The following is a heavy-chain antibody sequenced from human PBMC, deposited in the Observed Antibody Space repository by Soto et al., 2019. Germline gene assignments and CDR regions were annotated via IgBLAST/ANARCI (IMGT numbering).Heavy chain of an antibody. CDR2: IHPNSGET. Sequence: ASVKVSCKASGYTFTDHYINWVRQAPGHAPEYMGWIHPNSGETKYVERFQGRVTMTRDTSISTAYMELSRLRSDDTAVYYCARAITMIVVVPLGAFDIWGQGTMVTVSS. CDR1: GYTFTDHY. J-gene: IGHJ3*02. D-gene: IGHD3-22*01. CDR3: ARAITMIVVVPLGAFDI. V-gene: IGHV1-2*02.